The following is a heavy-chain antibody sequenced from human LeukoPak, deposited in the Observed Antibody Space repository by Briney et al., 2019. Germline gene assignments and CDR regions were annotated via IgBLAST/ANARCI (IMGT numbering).Heavy chain of an antibody. Sequence: SETLSLTCTVSGGSVSSGSYYWSWIRQPPGKGLEWIGHIHYTGSTNYNPSLKSRVTISVDTSKNQFSLKLSSVTAADTAVYYCARDHYSSGWRHAFEIWGQGTMVTVSS. CDR3: ARDHYSSGWRHAFEI. V-gene: IGHV4-61*01. J-gene: IGHJ3*02. CDR1: GGSVSSGSYY. CDR2: IHYTGST. D-gene: IGHD6-19*01.